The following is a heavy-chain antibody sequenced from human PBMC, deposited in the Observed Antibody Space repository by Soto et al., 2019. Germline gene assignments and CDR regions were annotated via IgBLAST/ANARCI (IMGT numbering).Heavy chain of an antibody. J-gene: IGHJ4*02. Sequence: PGGSLRLSCAASGFTFSNYAMSWGRQAPGKGLEWVSGLSDNGDYTYYPDSVKGRFTISRDTSKNTLYLQTNRLRAGDTAVYFCAKSLSGYYFSFDSWGQGTLVTVSS. V-gene: IGHV3-23*01. CDR2: LSDNGDYT. CDR1: GFTFSNYA. D-gene: IGHD3-22*01. CDR3: AKSLSGYYFSFDS.